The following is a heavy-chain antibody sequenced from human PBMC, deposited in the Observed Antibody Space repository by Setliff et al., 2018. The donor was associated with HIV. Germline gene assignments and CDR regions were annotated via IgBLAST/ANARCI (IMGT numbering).Heavy chain of an antibody. CDR2: IYDSGRT. V-gene: IGHV4-59*01. CDR1: GGSMSSYY. D-gene: IGHD3-9*01. Sequence: TSETLSLTCTVSGGSMSSYYWSWIRQPPGKGLELIGYIYDSGRTNYNPSLKSRVTISVDTSKNQLSLKLRSVTAADTAVYYCARYEILSGYYDYFDYWGQGTLVTVSS. CDR3: ARYEILSGYYDYFDY. J-gene: IGHJ4*02.